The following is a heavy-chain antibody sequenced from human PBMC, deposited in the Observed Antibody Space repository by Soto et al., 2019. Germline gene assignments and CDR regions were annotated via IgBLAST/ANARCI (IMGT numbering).Heavy chain of an antibody. D-gene: IGHD3-22*01. Sequence: EVQLVESGGGLVQPGESLRLSCAASRFTVRGTSMMWVRQAPGRGLEWVSAIYDNDKTNYADSVKGRFTISRDNSKNTLYLQMCSLRAEDTATYYCASYYDGRGYTDYWGQGALVTVSS. CDR1: RFTVRGTS. V-gene: IGHV3-66*01. CDR2: IYDNDKT. J-gene: IGHJ4*02. CDR3: ASYYDGRGYTDY.